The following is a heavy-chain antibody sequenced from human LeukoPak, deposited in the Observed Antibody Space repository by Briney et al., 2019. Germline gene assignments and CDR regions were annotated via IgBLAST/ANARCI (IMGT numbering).Heavy chain of an antibody. CDR2: IYYSGST. CDR3: ARHTLRYFDWLLDAFDI. J-gene: IGHJ3*02. D-gene: IGHD3-9*01. Sequence: SETLSLTCTVSGGSISSSPYYWAWVRQPPGKGLEWIGSIYYSGSTYYSPSLKSRVTISVDTSKNQFSLKLSSVTAADTAVYYCARHTLRYFDWLLDAFDIWGQGTMVTVSS. V-gene: IGHV4-39*01. CDR1: GGSISSSPYY.